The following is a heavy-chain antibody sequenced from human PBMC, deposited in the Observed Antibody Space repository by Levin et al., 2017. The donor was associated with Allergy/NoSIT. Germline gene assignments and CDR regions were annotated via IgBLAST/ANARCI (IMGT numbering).Heavy chain of an antibody. D-gene: IGHD3-22*01. CDR1: GFTFSNAW. V-gene: IGHV3-15*01. J-gene: IGHJ3*02. CDR2: IKSKTDGGTT. Sequence: PGGSLRLSCAASGFTFSNAWMSWVRQAPGKGLEWVGRIKSKTDGGTTDYAAPVKGRFTISRDDSKNTLYLQMNSLKTEDTAVYYCTIDITMIVVDIPPNAFDIWGQGTMVTVSS. CDR3: TIDITMIVVDIPPNAFDI.